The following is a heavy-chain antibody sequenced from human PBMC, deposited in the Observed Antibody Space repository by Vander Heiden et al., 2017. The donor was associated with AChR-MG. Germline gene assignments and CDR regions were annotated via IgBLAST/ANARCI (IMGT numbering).Heavy chain of an antibody. D-gene: IGHD3-9*01. J-gene: IGHJ4*02. CDR2: ISGSGGST. CDR1: GLTLSRYA. CDR3: AKDPAASYYDILTGYIDY. Sequence: EVQLLESGAGLVQPGGSLRPSCAASGLTLSRYAMSWVRQAPGKGLEWVSAISGSGGSTYYADSVKGRFTISRDNSKNTLYLQMNSLRAEDTAVYYCAKDPAASYYDILTGYIDYWGQGTLVTVSS. V-gene: IGHV3-23*01.